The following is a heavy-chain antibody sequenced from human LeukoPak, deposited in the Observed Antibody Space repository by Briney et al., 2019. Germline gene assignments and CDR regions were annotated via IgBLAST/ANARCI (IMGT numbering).Heavy chain of an antibody. Sequence: GESLKISCKGSGYSFTSYWVGWVRQMPGKGLEWMGIIYPGDSDTKYSPSFQGQVTISADKSISTAYLQWSSLKASDTAMYYCARTGYTSGWYVGSFDYWGQGTLVTVSS. CDR2: IYPGDSDT. CDR1: GYSFTSYW. J-gene: IGHJ4*02. D-gene: IGHD6-19*01. CDR3: ARTGYTSGWYVGSFDY. V-gene: IGHV5-51*01.